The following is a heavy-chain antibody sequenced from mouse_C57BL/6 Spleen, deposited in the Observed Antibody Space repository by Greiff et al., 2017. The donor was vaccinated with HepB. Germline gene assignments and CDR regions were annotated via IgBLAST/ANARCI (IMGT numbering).Heavy chain of an antibody. CDR3: AGKLGDWYFDV. V-gene: IGHV1-22*01. CDR1: GYTFTDYN. Sequence: EVQLQQSGPELVKPGASVKMSCKASGYTFTDYNMHWVKQSHGKSLEWIGYINPNNGGTSYNQKFKGKATLTVNKSSSTAYMELRSLTSDDSAVYYGAGKLGDWYFDVWGTRTTVTVSS. CDR2: INPNNGGT. J-gene: IGHJ1*03.